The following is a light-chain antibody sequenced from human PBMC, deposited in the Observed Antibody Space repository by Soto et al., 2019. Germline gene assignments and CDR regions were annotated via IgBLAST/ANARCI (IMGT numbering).Light chain of an antibody. CDR3: QQLNLYPLT. V-gene: IGKV3-15*01. CDR2: GAS. Sequence: EIVMTQFPATLSVSPGGRATLSCRASQTISNNLAWYQQKPGQAPRLLIYGASTRATGIPARFSGSGSGTEFTLTISSLQSEDFAVYYCQQLNLYPLTFGGGTKVEIK. CDR1: QTISNN. J-gene: IGKJ4*01.